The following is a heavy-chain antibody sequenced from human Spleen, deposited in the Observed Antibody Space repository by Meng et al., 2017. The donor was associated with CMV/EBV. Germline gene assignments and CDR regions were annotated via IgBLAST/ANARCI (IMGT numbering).Heavy chain of an antibody. Sequence: GGSLRLSCAASGFTSSDYYMSWVRQAPGKGLEWVSAIRGSGGSTYYADSVKGRFTISRDNSKTTLYLQMNSLRAEDTAVYYCAKDRKPSDFWSGYYGTYYYGMDVWGQGTTVTVSS. CDR1: GFTSSDYY. V-gene: IGHV3-23*01. CDR2: IRGSGGST. J-gene: IGHJ6*02. CDR3: AKDRKPSDFWSGYYGTYYYGMDV. D-gene: IGHD3-3*01.